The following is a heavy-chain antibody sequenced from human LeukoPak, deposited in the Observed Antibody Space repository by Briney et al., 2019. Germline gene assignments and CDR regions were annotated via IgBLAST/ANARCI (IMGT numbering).Heavy chain of an antibody. CDR3: VRERGCGSFSCGAYYFES. Sequence: PGGSLRLSCAASGFSLSDHGMNWVRQAPGKGLEWVSSISASSRFIHYADSVKGRFTISRDNARNSLYLQMSSLTAEDTAVYFCVRERGCGSFSCGAYYFESWGQGTLVTVSS. J-gene: IGHJ4*02. CDR2: ISASSRFI. CDR1: GFSLSDHG. D-gene: IGHD5-18*01. V-gene: IGHV3-21*04.